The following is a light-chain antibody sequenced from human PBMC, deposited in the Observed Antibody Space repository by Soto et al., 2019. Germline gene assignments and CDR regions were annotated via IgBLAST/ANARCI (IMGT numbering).Light chain of an antibody. Sequence: DIPMTQSPSTLSASVGDRVTITCRASQSISSXLXWYQQKPGKAPKLLIKKASTLESGVPSRFSXSGSGTEFTLTISSLQPDDFATYYCQLYDSYSYTFGQGTKLEIK. CDR2: KAS. CDR3: QLYDSYSYT. J-gene: IGKJ2*01. V-gene: IGKV1-5*03. CDR1: QSISSX.